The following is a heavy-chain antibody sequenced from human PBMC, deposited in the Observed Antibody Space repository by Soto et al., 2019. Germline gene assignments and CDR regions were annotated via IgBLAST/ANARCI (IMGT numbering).Heavy chain of an antibody. CDR1: GGSISSGGYY. D-gene: IGHD3-10*01. Sequence: QVQLQESGPGLVKPSQTLSLTCTVSGGSISSGGYYWSWIRQHPGKGLEWIGYIYYSGSTYYNPSLKSRVTVPVDTSKNQFSLKLSSVTAADTAVYYCARDHSSGSLSYGNWFDPWGQGTLVTVSS. V-gene: IGHV4-31*03. CDR2: IYYSGST. J-gene: IGHJ5*02. CDR3: ARDHSSGSLSYGNWFDP.